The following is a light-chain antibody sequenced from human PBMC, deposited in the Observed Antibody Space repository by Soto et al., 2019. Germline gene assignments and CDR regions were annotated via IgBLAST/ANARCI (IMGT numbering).Light chain of an antibody. V-gene: IGLV2-11*01. J-gene: IGLJ1*01. CDR2: DVS. Sequence: QSVLTQPRSVSGSPGQSVTISCTGTSSDVGGYNYVSWYQQHPGKAPKLMIYDVSKRPSGVPDRFSGSKSGNTASPTISGLQAEDEADYYCCSYAGSYVFGTGTKDTVL. CDR3: CSYAGSYV. CDR1: SSDVGGYNY.